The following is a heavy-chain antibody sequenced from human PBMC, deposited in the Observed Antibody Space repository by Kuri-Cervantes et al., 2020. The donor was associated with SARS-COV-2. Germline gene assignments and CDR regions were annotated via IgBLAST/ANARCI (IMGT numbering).Heavy chain of an antibody. Sequence: LSLTCAASGFTFSSYWMHWVRQAPGKGLVWVSRINSDGSSTSYADSVKGRFTISRDNAKNSLYLQMNSLRAEDTAVYYCARKDYGDEDDAFDIWGQGTMVTVSS. V-gene: IGHV3-74*01. CDR3: ARKDYGDEDDAFDI. D-gene: IGHD4-17*01. CDR1: GFTFSSYW. J-gene: IGHJ3*02. CDR2: INSDGSST.